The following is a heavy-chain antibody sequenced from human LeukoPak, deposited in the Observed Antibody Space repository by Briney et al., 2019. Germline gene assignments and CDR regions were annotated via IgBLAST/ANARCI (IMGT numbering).Heavy chain of an antibody. V-gene: IGHV1-8*01. CDR3: VRVPTAGLKPNYYYGMDV. CDR1: GYTFTSYD. D-gene: IGHD6-13*01. Sequence: GASVKVSCKASGYTFTSYDINWVRQATGQGLEWMGWMNPNSGNTGYAQKFQGRVTMTRNTSISTAYMELSSLRSEDTAVYYCVRVPTAGLKPNYYYGMDVWGQGTTVTVSS. J-gene: IGHJ6*02. CDR2: MNPNSGNT.